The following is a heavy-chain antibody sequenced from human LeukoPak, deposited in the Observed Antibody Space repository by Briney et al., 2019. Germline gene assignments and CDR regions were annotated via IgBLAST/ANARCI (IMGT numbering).Heavy chain of an antibody. D-gene: IGHD7-27*01. CDR2: INHSGST. CDR3: ARGGDPLGIEAYYFDY. Sequence: SETLSLTCAVYGGSFSGYYWSWIRQPPGKGLEWIGEINHSGSTNYNPSLKSRVTISVDTSKNHFSLKLSSVTAADTAVYYCARGGDPLGIEAYYFDYWGQGTLVTVSS. CDR1: GGSFSGYY. J-gene: IGHJ4*02. V-gene: IGHV4-34*01.